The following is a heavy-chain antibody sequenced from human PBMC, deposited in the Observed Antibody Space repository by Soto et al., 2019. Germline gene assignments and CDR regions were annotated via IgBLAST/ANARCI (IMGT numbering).Heavy chain of an antibody. J-gene: IGHJ4*02. CDR2: ISGSGSST. CDR1: GFTFSNYA. D-gene: IGHD4-17*01. V-gene: IGHV3-23*01. CDR3: AKWAYGDYPGWADS. Sequence: GGSLRLSCVVSGFTFSNYAMSWVRQAPGKGLEWVSVISGSGSSTHYADSLRGRFTTSRDNSEKTMYLQMNGLRAEDTAVYYCAKWAYGDYPGWADSWGQGTLVTISS.